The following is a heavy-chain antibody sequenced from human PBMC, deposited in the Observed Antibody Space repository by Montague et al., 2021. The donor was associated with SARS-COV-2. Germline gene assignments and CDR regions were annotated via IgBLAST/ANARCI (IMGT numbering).Heavy chain of an antibody. Sequence: SETLSLTCAVYGGSFGVYYWSWLRQSPRSGLEWIAEIKHSGNANYNPSLKSRVSISVDTSKNQFTLKLTSVTAADTAMYYCAKEREVVRAARTLVAFDLWGQGTMVTVSS. CDR3: AKEREVVRAARTLVAFDL. CDR1: GGSFGVYY. D-gene: IGHD2-2*01. CDR2: IKHSGNA. J-gene: IGHJ3*01. V-gene: IGHV4-34*01.